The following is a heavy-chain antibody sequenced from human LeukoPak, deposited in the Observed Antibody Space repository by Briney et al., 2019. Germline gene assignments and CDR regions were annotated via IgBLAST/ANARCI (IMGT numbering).Heavy chain of an antibody. CDR2: INSDGSRT. J-gene: IGHJ5*02. CDR3: ASHRVTIFGVVIPFDP. Sequence: GGSLRLSCAASGFTFSSYWMHWVRQAPGKGLVWVSRINSDGSRTSYADSVKGRFPISRDNAKNTLYLQMNSLRAEDTAVYYCASHRVTIFGVVIPFDPWGQGTLVTVSS. V-gene: IGHV3-74*01. D-gene: IGHD3-3*01. CDR1: GFTFSSYW.